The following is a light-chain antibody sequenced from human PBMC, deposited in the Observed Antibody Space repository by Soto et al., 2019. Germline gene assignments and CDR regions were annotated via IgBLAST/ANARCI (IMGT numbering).Light chain of an antibody. Sequence: DIQMTQSPSSLSASGGDRVTITCRASQTIGRYLNWYQQQPGKAPKLLIYDASTLAPGVPSRFSGTESGADFTFTISSLQPEDIATYYCQQYHSLPITFGPGTRLDIK. V-gene: IGKV1-33*01. CDR2: DAS. J-gene: IGKJ5*01. CDR3: QQYHSLPIT. CDR1: QTIGRY.